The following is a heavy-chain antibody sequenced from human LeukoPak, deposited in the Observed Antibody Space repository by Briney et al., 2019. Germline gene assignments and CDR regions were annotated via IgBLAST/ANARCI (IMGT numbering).Heavy chain of an antibody. CDR3: ARDYGDLPPDY. J-gene: IGHJ4*02. CDR1: GFTFSSYW. Sequence: PGRSLRLSRAASGFTFSSYWMSWVRQAPGKGLEWVANIKQDGSEKYYVDSVKGRFTISRDNAKNSLYLQMNSLRAEDTAVYYCARDYGDLPPDYWGQGTLVTVSS. V-gene: IGHV3-7*04. D-gene: IGHD4-17*01. CDR2: IKQDGSEK.